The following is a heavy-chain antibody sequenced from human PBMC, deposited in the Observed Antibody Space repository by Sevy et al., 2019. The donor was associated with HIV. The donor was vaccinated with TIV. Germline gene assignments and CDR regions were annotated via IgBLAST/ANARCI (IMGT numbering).Heavy chain of an antibody. CDR2: ISAYNGNT. CDR3: ARDIDYGDLYYFDY. J-gene: IGHJ4*02. CDR1: GYTFTSYG. Sequence: ASVKVSCKASGYTFTSYGISWVRQAPGQGLEWMGWISAYNGNTNYAQKLQGRVTMTTDTSTSRAYMELRSLRSDDTAVYYCARDIDYGDLYYFDYWGQGTLVTVSS. V-gene: IGHV1-18*01. D-gene: IGHD4-17*01.